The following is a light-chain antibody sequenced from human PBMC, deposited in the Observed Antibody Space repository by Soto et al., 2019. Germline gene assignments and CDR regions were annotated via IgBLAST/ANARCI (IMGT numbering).Light chain of an antibody. CDR3: QQYDNWPSAT. V-gene: IGKV3-15*01. CDR1: QSVRSN. CDR2: GAS. J-gene: IGKJ1*01. Sequence: EIVMTQSPATLSVSPGDRATLSCRASQSVRSNLAWYQQNPGQAPRLLIHGASTRDTGIPARFSGSGSGTEFTLTISSLQSEDFAVYYCQQYDNWPSATFGQGTKVEIK.